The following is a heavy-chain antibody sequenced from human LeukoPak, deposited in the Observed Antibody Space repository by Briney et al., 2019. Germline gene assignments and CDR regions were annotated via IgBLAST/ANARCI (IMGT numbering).Heavy chain of an antibody. CDR2: INPNSGGT. CDR1: GYTFTGYY. Sequence: GASVKVSCKASGYTFTGYYMHWVRQAPGQGLEWMGWINPNSGGTNYAQKFQGRVTMTRDTSISTAYMELSRLRSDDTAVYYCARGLGRLRFSPTNWFDPWGQGTLVTVSS. CDR3: ARGLGRLRFSPTNWFDP. V-gene: IGHV1-2*02. J-gene: IGHJ5*02. D-gene: IGHD3-3*01.